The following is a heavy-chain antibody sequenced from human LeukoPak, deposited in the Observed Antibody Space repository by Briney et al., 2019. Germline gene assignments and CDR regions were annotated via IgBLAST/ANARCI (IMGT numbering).Heavy chain of an antibody. D-gene: IGHD7-27*01. J-gene: IGHJ4*02. V-gene: IGHV3-74*01. Sequence: GGSLRLSCAASGFTFSSYWMHWVRQAPGKGLVWVSRINSDGSSTSYADSVKGRFTISRDNAKNTLYLQMNSLRAEDTAVYYCAKGQLTGDLFDHWGQGTLVTVSS. CDR3: AKGQLTGDLFDH. CDR1: GFTFSSYW. CDR2: INSDGSST.